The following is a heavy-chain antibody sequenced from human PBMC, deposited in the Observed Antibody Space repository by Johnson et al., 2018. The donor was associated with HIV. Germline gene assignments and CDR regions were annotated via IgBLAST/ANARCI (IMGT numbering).Heavy chain of an antibody. J-gene: IGHJ3*02. CDR1: GFNVSSNY. D-gene: IGHD6-6*01. CDR2: IKQDGSEK. CDR3: ARDGTARQGGFCAFDI. V-gene: IGHV3-7*05. Sequence: VQLVESGGALVQSGGSLRLSCAASGFNVSSNYMSWVRQAPGKGLEWVANIKQDGSEKYYVDSVKGRFTISRDNAKNSLYLQMNSLRAEDTAVYYCARDGTARQGGFCAFDIWGQGTMVTVSS.